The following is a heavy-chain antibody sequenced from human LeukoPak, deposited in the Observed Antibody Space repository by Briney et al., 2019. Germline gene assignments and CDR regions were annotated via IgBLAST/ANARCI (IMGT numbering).Heavy chain of an antibody. Sequence: GGSLRLSCAASGFTFSSYAMHWVRQAPGKGLEWVAVISYDGSNKYYADSVKGRFTISRDNSKNTLYLQMNSLRAEDTAVYYCARPDSRRSEYYLDYWGQGTPVTV. J-gene: IGHJ4*01. CDR3: ARPDSRRSEYYLDY. CDR2: ISYDGSNK. CDR1: GFTFSSYA. D-gene: IGHD6-13*01. V-gene: IGHV3-30-3*01.